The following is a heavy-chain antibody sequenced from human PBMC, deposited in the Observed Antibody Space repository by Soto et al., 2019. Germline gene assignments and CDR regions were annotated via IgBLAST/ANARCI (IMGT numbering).Heavy chain of an antibody. CDR2: ISWNSGSI. D-gene: IGHD6-13*01. V-gene: IGHV3-9*01. CDR1: GFTFDDYA. J-gene: IGHJ3*02. CDR3: AKSISSSWPDAFDI. Sequence: PGGSLRLSCAASGFTFDDYAMHWVRQAPGKGLEWVSGISWNSGSIGYADSVKGRFTISRDNAKNSLYLQMNSLRAEDTALYYCAKSISSSWPDAFDIWGQGTMVTVSS.